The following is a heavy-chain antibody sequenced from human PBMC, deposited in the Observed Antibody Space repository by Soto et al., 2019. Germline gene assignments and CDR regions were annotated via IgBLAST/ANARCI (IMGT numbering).Heavy chain of an antibody. CDR3: ARSTRYETDY. Sequence: QVQLVQSGAEVKKPGASVKVSCKASGYTFTSYGISWVRQAPGQGLEWMGWVSAYNGNTNYAQKLQGRVTMTTDTSTSTAYMALRSLSTADTAVYSCARSTRYETDYWGQGTLVTVSS. CDR2: VSAYNGNT. CDR1: GYTFTSYG. D-gene: IGHD1-1*01. J-gene: IGHJ4*02. V-gene: IGHV1-18*01.